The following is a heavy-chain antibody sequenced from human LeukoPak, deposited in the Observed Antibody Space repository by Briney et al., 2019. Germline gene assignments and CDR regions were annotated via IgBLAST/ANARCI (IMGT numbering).Heavy chain of an antibody. CDR3: ARDGDGSGVAKY. CDR2: IYYSGST. J-gene: IGHJ4*02. Sequence: SETLSLTCTVSGGSISSYYWSWIRQPPGKGLEWIGYIYYSGSTNYNPSLKSRVTISVDTSKNQFSLKLSSVTAADTAVYYCARDGDGSGVAKYWGQGTLVTVSS. V-gene: IGHV4-59*01. CDR1: GGSISSYY. D-gene: IGHD5-24*01.